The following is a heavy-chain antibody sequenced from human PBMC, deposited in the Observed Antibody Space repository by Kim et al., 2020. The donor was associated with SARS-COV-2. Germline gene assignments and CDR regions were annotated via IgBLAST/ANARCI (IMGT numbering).Heavy chain of an antibody. J-gene: IGHJ4*02. Sequence: GGSLRLSCAASGFTFSSYAMSWVRQAPGKGLEWVSAISGSGGSTYYADSVKGRFTISRDNSKNTLYLQMNSLRAEDTAVYYCAKGIGARQQWLVVDWGQGTLVTVSS. CDR2: ISGSGGST. V-gene: IGHV3-23*01. CDR3: AKGIGARQQWLVVD. CDR1: GFTFSSYA. D-gene: IGHD6-19*01.